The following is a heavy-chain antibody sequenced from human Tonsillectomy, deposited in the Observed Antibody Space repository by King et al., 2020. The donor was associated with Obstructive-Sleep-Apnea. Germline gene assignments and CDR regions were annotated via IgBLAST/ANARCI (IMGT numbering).Heavy chain of an antibody. Sequence: QLQESGPGLVKSSETLSLTCTVSGGSISSYYWSWIRQPAGNVLEWIGRIYTSGSTNYNPSLKSRVTMSVVTSKNQFSLKLSSVTAADTAVYYCARVGETTYYYYGMDVWGQGTTVTVSS. CDR1: GGSISSYY. D-gene: IGHD1-26*01. CDR2: IYTSGST. CDR3: ARVGETTYYYYGMDV. V-gene: IGHV4-4*07. J-gene: IGHJ6*02.